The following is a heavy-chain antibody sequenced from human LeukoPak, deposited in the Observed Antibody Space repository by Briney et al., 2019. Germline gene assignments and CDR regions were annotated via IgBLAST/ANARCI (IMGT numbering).Heavy chain of an antibody. Sequence: TGGSLRLSCAASGFTFSDYYMSWIRQAPGKGLEWVSYISSSSSTIYYADSVKGRFTISRDNAKNSLYLQMNSLRAEDTAVYYCARDGSGTELSRDYWGQGTLVTVSS. CDR3: ARDGSGTELSRDY. V-gene: IGHV3-11*04. CDR1: GFTFSDYY. D-gene: IGHD1-26*01. J-gene: IGHJ4*02. CDR2: ISSSSSTI.